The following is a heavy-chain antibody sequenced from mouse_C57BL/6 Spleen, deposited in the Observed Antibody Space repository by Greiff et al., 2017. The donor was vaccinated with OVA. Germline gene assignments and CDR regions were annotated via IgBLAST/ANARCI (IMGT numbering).Heavy chain of an antibody. CDR2: IYPGSGNT. CDR3: ARRLTEGGDFAY. CDR1: GYTFTDYY. J-gene: IGHJ3*01. Sequence: QVQLQQSGAELVRPGASVKLSCKASGYTFTDYYINWVKQRPGQGLEWIARIYPGSGNTYYNEKFKSKATLTVDKPSSTAYMQLSSLTSEDSAVYYCARRLTEGGDFAYWGQGTLVTVSA. D-gene: IGHD4-1*01. V-gene: IGHV1-76*01.